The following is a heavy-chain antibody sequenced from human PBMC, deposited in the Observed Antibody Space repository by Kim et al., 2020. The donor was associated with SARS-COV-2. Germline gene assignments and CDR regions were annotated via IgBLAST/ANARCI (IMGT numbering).Heavy chain of an antibody. CDR2: ISSSSSYI. J-gene: IGHJ6*02. V-gene: IGHV3-21*01. CDR1: GFTFSSYS. CDR3: ARDGTGPWFGENIYYYYYGMDV. D-gene: IGHD3-10*01. Sequence: GGSLRLSCAASGFTFSSYSMNWVRQAPGKGLEWVSSISSSSSYIYYADSVKGRFTISRDNAKNSLYLQMNSLRAEDTAVYYCARDGTGPWFGENIYYYYYGMDVWGQGTTVTVSS.